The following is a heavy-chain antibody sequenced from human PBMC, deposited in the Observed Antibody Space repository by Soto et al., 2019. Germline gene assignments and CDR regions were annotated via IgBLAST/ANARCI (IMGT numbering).Heavy chain of an antibody. CDR3: ATRQGGDSSGYYYPFDY. D-gene: IGHD3-22*01. CDR2: ISYDGSNK. J-gene: IGHJ4*02. CDR1: GFTFSSHA. V-gene: IGHV3-30-3*01. Sequence: PGGSLRLSCAASGFTFSSHAMHWVRQAPGKGLEWVAVISYDGSNKYYADSVKGRFTISRDNSKNTLYLQMNSLRAEDTAVYYCATRQGGDSSGYYYPFDYWGQGTLVTVSS.